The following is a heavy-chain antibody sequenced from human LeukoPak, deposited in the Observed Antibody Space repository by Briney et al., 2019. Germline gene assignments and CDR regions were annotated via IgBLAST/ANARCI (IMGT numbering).Heavy chain of an antibody. CDR3: ARRWRAIDY. CDR1: GGSISSSSYY. Sequence: SETLSLTCTVSGGSISSSSYYWGWIRQPPGKGLEWIGSIYYSGSTYYNPSLKSRVTISVDTSKNQFSLKLSSVAAADTAVYYCARRWRAIDYWGQGTLVTVSS. V-gene: IGHV4-39*01. CDR2: IYYSGST. D-gene: IGHD2-15*01. J-gene: IGHJ4*02.